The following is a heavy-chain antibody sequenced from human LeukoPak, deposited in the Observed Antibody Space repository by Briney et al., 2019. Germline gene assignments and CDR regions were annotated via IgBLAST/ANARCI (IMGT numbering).Heavy chain of an antibody. CDR3: ARQEVATINY. D-gene: IGHD5-12*01. J-gene: IGHJ4*02. Sequence: SETLSLTCTVSGGSISSSSYYWGWIRQPPGKGLEWIGSIYYSGSTYYNPSLKSRVTISVDTSKNQFSLKLSSVTAADTAVYYCARQEVATINYWGQGTLVTVSS. CDR2: IYYSGST. V-gene: IGHV4-39*01. CDR1: GGSISSSSYY.